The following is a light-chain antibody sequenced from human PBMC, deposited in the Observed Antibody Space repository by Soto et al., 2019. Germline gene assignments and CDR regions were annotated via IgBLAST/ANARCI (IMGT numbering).Light chain of an antibody. CDR1: SSDVGSYNY. V-gene: IGLV2-14*01. CDR3: SSYTSTNTLI. Sequence: QSALTQPASVSGSPGQSITISCTGTSSDVGSYNYVSWYQQNPGKAPKLIIHGVGNRPSGVSNRFSGSKSGNTASLTISGLQAEDEANYYCSSYTSTNTLIFGGGTKLTVL. CDR2: GVG. J-gene: IGLJ2*01.